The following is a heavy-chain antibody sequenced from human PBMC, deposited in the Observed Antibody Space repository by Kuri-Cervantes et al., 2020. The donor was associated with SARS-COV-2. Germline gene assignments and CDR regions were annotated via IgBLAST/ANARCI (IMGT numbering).Heavy chain of an antibody. CDR3: AREPPGWLRNSGENWYFDL. CDR2: TYYRSKWYN. D-gene: IGHD5-12*01. V-gene: IGHV6-1*01. J-gene: IGHJ2*01. Sequence: SETLSLTCAISGDSVSSNSAAWNWIRQSPSRGLEWLGRTYYRSKWYNDYAVSVKSRITINPDTSKNQFSLQLNSVTPEDTAVYYCAREPPGWLRNSGENWYFDLWGRGTLVTVSS. CDR1: GDSVSSNSAA.